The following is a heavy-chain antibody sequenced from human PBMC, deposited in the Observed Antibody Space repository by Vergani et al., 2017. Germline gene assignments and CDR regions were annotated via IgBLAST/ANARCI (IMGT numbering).Heavy chain of an antibody. J-gene: IGHJ4*02. CDR1: GFTFDDYA. Sequence: EVQLVESGGGLVQPGRSLRLSCAASGFTFDDYAMHWVRQAPGQGLELVSGISWNSGSIGYADSVQGRFTISRDNAKNSLYLQMNSLRAEDTALYYCAKATHSSSWYFRDPGYFDDWGEGTLVTVSS. CDR3: AKATHSSSWYFRDPGYFDD. D-gene: IGHD6-13*01. CDR2: ISWNSGSI. V-gene: IGHV3-9*01.